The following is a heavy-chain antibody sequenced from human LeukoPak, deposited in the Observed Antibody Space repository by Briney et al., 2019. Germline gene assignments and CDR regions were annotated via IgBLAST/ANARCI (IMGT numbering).Heavy chain of an antibody. J-gene: IGHJ2*01. CDR2: ISTSSTYT. CDR3: AREDKWYFDL. CDR1: GFTFSDYY. V-gene: IGHV3-11*05. Sequence: KTGGSLRLSCAASGFTFSDYYVTWIRQAPGKGLEWVSYISTSSTYTNSADSVKGRFTISRDNAKNSLYLQMNSLRAEDTAVYYCAREDKWYFDLWGRGTLVTVSS.